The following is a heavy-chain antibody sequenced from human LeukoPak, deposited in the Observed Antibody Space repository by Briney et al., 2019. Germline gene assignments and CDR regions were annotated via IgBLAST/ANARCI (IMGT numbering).Heavy chain of an antibody. V-gene: IGHV4-39*01. CDR3: ARQGGGFWSGDYSGDFYDGLDV. CDR2: VYYSGRA. Sequence: SETLSLTCIVSGGSISGGNYYWDWIRQSPGNGLEWIGKVYYSGRAFYNPSLKSRVSISVDTSKNEFSLKLRSMTAADTAVYYCARQGGGFWSGDYSGDFYDGLDVWGQGTTVTVSS. J-gene: IGHJ6*02. CDR1: GGSISGGNYY. D-gene: IGHD3-3*01.